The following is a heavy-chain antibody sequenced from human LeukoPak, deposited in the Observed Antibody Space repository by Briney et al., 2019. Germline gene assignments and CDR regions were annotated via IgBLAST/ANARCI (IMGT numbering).Heavy chain of an antibody. CDR1: GYTFTGYY. CDR3: ARDAAGTGFEYFQH. D-gene: IGHD6-19*01. Sequence: ASVKVSCKASGYTFTGYYMHWVRQAPGQGLEWMGWINPNSGGTNYAQKFQGRVTMTRDTSISTAHMELSRLRSDDTAVYYCARDAAGTGFEYFQHWGQGTLVTVSS. V-gene: IGHV1-2*02. CDR2: INPNSGGT. J-gene: IGHJ1*01.